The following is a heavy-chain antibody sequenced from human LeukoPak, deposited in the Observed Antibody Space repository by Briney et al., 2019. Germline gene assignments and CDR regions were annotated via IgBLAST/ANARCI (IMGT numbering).Heavy chain of an antibody. Sequence: SETLSLTCTVSGGSISSSSYYWGWIRQPPGKGLEWIGSIYYSGSTYYNPSLKSRVTISVDTSKNQFSLKLSSVTAADTAVYYCASSPMVGSSGYTHWGQGTLVTVSS. CDR2: IYYSGST. V-gene: IGHV4-39*01. CDR3: ASSPMVGSSGYTH. CDR1: GGSISSSSYY. J-gene: IGHJ4*02. D-gene: IGHD3-22*01.